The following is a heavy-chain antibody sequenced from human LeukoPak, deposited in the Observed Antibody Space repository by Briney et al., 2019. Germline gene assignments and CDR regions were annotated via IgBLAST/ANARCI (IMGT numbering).Heavy chain of an antibody. CDR1: GFTFSSYW. CDR2: INSTGIST. Sequence: SLVLSCTASGFTFSSYWMHWVRQVPGKGLVWVSRINSTGISTNYADSVKGRFTISSDNAKNALYLQMNSLRAEDTAIYYCARDISAAVDYWGQGTMVTVSS. J-gene: IGHJ4*02. D-gene: IGHD6-13*01. V-gene: IGHV3-74*01. CDR3: ARDISAAVDY.